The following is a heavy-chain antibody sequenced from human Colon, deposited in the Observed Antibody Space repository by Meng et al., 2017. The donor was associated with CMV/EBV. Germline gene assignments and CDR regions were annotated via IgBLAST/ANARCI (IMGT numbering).Heavy chain of an antibody. CDR3: GRDPGLPNGIHV. V-gene: IGHV3-23*01. Sequence: GESLKISCEVSGFNFQNYAVTWVRQAPGKGLEWVSVISGSGGGTDYGDSVKGRFTISRDSSQNTVYLQMNGLRAEDTAVYYCGRDPGLPNGIHVWGQGTTVTVSS. D-gene: IGHD1-1*01. CDR2: ISGSGGGT. CDR1: GFNFQNYA. J-gene: IGHJ6*02.